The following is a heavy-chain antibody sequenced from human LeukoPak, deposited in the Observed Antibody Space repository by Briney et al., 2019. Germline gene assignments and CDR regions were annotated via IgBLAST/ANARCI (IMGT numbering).Heavy chain of an antibody. CDR2: ISAYNGNT. Sequence: ASVKVSCKASGYTFTSYGISWVRQAPGQGLEWMGWISAYNGNTNYVQKLQGRVTMTTDTSTSTAYMELRSLRPDDTAVYYCARDSGDSSGYYYVSGGYWGQGTLVTVSS. J-gene: IGHJ4*02. CDR3: ARDSGDSSGYYYVSGGY. D-gene: IGHD3-22*01. CDR1: GYTFTSYG. V-gene: IGHV1-18*01.